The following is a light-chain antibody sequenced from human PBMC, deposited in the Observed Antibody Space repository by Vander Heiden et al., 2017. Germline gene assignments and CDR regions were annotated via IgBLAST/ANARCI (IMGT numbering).Light chain of an antibody. V-gene: IGLV1-51*01. CDR1: SANIGNNY. J-gene: IGLJ2*01. CDR2: DDY. Sequence: QSVLTQPPSVSAAPGQKVTISCSGSSANIGNNYVSWYQQRPGTAPKLLIFDDYKRPSGIPDRFSGSKAGTSGTLGIAGLQTGDEADYYCGTWDSSLSAVVFGGGTKLTVL. CDR3: GTWDSSLSAVV.